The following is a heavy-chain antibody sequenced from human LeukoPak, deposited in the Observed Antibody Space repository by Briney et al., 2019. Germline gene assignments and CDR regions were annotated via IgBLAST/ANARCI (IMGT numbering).Heavy chain of an antibody. Sequence: SETLSLTCAVYGGSFSGYYWSWIRQPPGKGLEWIGEINHSGSTNYNPSLKSRVTISVDTSKNQFSLKLSSVTAADTAVYYCARYSDTAMVGFDYWGQGTLVTVSS. CDR3: ARYSDTAMVGFDY. CDR2: INHSGST. CDR1: GGSFSGYY. J-gene: IGHJ4*02. V-gene: IGHV4-34*01. D-gene: IGHD5-18*01.